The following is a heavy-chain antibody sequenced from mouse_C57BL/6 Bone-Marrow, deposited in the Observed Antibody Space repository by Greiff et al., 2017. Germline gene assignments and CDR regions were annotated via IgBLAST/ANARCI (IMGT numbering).Heavy chain of an antibody. CDR3: ARVGVVAPGDFDV. Sequence: VQLQESGPELVKPGASVKISCKASGYTFTDYYINWVKQRPGQGLEWIGWIFPGSGSTYYNEKFKGKATLTVDKSSSTAYMLLSSLTSEDSAVYFCARVGVVAPGDFDVWGTGTTVTVSS. D-gene: IGHD1-1*01. V-gene: IGHV1-75*01. CDR2: IFPGSGST. CDR1: GYTFTDYY. J-gene: IGHJ1*03.